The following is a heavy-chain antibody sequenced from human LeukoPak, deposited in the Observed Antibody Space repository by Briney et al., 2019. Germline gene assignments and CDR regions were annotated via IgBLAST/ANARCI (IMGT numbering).Heavy chain of an antibody. D-gene: IGHD4-17*01. CDR1: GGSFSGYY. Sequence: SETLSLTCAVYGGSFSGYYWSWIRQPPGKGLDWIGEINHSGSTNYNPSLKSRVTISVDTSKNQFSLKLSSVTAADTAVYYCARALTTVTTSTTFDYWGQGTLVTVSS. V-gene: IGHV4-34*01. J-gene: IGHJ4*02. CDR2: INHSGST. CDR3: ARALTTVTTSTTFDY.